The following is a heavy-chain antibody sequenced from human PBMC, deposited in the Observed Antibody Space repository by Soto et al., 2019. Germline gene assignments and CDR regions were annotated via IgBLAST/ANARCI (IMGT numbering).Heavy chain of an antibody. CDR3: TRLGDAPEGKNYDFWSGPDY. CDR2: IIPIFGTA. Sequence: ASVKVSCKASGGTFSSYAISWVRQAPGQGLEWMGGIIPIFGTANYAQKFQGRVTITADESTSTAYMELSSLRSEDTAVYYCTRLGDAPEGKNYDFWSGPDYWGQGTLVTVSS. J-gene: IGHJ4*02. D-gene: IGHD3-3*01. V-gene: IGHV1-69*13. CDR1: GGTFSSYA.